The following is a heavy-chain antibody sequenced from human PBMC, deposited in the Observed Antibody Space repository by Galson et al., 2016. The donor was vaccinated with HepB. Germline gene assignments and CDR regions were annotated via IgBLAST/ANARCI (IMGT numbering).Heavy chain of an antibody. CDR1: GGTFNIYS. Sequence: SVKVSCKSSGGTFNIYSINWLRQAPGQGLEWMGGIIPICDTPKYARKFQGSVTITADESTSTAYMELSSLISEDTAVYYCARDRTYGVNSYFDYWGQGTLVTVSS. D-gene: IGHD4-23*01. V-gene: IGHV1-69*13. J-gene: IGHJ4*02. CDR3: ARDRTYGVNSYFDY. CDR2: IIPICDTP.